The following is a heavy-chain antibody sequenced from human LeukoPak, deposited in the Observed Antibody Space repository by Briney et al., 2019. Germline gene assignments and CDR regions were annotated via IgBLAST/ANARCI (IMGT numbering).Heavy chain of an antibody. Sequence: SVKVSCEASGGTFSSYAISWVRQAPGQGLEWMGGIIPIFGTANYAQKFQGRVTITADKSTSTAYMELSSLRSEDTSVYYCARDLVPAATSYYYYYMDVWGKGTTVTVSS. CDR1: GGTFSSYA. D-gene: IGHD2-2*01. V-gene: IGHV1-69*06. CDR3: ARDLVPAATSYYYYYMDV. CDR2: IIPIFGTA. J-gene: IGHJ6*03.